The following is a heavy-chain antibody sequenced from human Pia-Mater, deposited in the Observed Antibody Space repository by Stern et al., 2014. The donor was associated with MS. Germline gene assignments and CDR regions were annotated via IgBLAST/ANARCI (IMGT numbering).Heavy chain of an antibody. CDR1: GGSISRGDYY. CDR2: IYNTGIT. Sequence: QLQLQESGPGLVKPSQALSLTCTVSGGSISRGDYYWSWIRQSPGKGLEYIGHIYNTGITYYNPSLKGRVTISIDTSETQFSVSRGSVTAADTAVYYCVRDVYQPSLYSYNMDVWGQGTTVTVSS. CDR3: VRDVYQPSLYSYNMDV. J-gene: IGHJ6*02. V-gene: IGHV4-30-4*08. D-gene: IGHD6-13*01.